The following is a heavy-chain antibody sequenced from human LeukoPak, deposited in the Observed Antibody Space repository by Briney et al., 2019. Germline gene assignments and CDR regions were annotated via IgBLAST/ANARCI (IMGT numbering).Heavy chain of an antibody. CDR1: GYSFASYW. CDR3: ARHLSSISSCPNY. CDR2: IYPGNSDI. V-gene: IGHV5-51*01. J-gene: IGHJ4*02. Sequence: GESLKISCKGSGYSFASYWVAWVRQMPGKGLEWMGGIYPGNSDITYSPSFQGQVTISADKSVSTAYLHWSSLKASDTAIYYCARHLSSISSCPNYWGQGTLVTVSS. D-gene: IGHD2-2*01.